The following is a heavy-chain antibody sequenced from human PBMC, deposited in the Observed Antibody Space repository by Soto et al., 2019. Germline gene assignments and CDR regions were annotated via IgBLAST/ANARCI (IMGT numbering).Heavy chain of an antibody. CDR3: ARTNSPLYYDFWSGDDAFDI. Sequence: SETLSLTCTVSGCSISSYYWSWIRQPPGKGLEWIGYIYYSGSTNYNPSLKSRVTISVDTSKNQFSLKLSSVTAADTAVYYCARTNSPLYYDFWSGDDAFDIWGQGTMVTVSS. V-gene: IGHV4-59*01. CDR1: GCSISSYY. CDR2: IYYSGST. J-gene: IGHJ3*02. D-gene: IGHD3-3*01.